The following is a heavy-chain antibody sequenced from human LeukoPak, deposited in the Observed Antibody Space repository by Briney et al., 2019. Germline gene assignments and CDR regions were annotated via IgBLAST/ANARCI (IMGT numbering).Heavy chain of an antibody. Sequence: GGTLRLSCAASGFTFSSYGMSWVRQAPGKGLEWVSAISGSGGSTYYADSVKGRFTISRDNSKNTLYLQMNSLRAEDTAVYYCAKDQRGGSFIEDAFDIWGQGTMVTVSS. D-gene: IGHD1-26*01. CDR2: ISGSGGST. V-gene: IGHV3-23*01. CDR1: GFTFSSYG. CDR3: AKDQRGGSFIEDAFDI. J-gene: IGHJ3*02.